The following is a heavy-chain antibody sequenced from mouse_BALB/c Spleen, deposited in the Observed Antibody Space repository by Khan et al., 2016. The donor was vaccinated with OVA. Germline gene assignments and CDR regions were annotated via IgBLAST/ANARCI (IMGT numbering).Heavy chain of an antibody. CDR2: ISYSGST. V-gene: IGHV3-2*02. J-gene: IGHJ2*01. Sequence: EVQLQESGPGLVKPSQSLSLTCTVTGYSITSDYAWNWIRQFPGNKLEWMGYISYSGSTSYNPSLKSRISITRDTSKNQFFLQLNSVTTEDTATYYCARDYGSSYYYVDYWGQGTTLTVSS. CDR1: GYSITSDYA. CDR3: ARDYGSSYYYVDY. D-gene: IGHD1-1*01.